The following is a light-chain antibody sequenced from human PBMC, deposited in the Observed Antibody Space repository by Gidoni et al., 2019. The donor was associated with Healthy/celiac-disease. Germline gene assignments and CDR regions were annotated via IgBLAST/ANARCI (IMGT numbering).Light chain of an antibody. Sequence: DIQMTQSPSSLSASVGDRVTITCRASQSISSYLNWYQQKPGKAPKLLIYAASSLQSGVPSRFSCSGSGTDFTLTISSLQPEDFATYYCQQSYSTHLTFGGGTKLEIK. V-gene: IGKV1-39*01. J-gene: IGKJ4*01. CDR1: QSISSY. CDR3: QQSYSTHLT. CDR2: AAS.